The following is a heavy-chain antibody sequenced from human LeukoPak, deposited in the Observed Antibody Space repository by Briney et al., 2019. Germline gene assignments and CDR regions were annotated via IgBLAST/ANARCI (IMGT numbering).Heavy chain of an antibody. CDR2: VSYDGGNK. Sequence: GGSLRLSCAASGFTFRSYAMHWVRQSPGKGLEWVAVVSYDGGNKYYADSVKGRFTISRDNSKNTLYLQMNSLRAEDTAVYYCARNLGSGSYYKVAYWGQGTLVTVSS. V-gene: IGHV3-30-3*01. D-gene: IGHD3-10*01. CDR3: ARNLGSGSYYKVAY. J-gene: IGHJ4*02. CDR1: GFTFRSYA.